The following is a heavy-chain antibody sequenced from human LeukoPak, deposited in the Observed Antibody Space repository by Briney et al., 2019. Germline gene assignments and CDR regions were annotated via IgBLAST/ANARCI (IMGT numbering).Heavy chain of an antibody. D-gene: IGHD3-22*01. J-gene: IGHJ3*02. CDR2: IHCSGAS. CDR1: GDPIRSNCYY. V-gene: IGHV4-39*01. Sequence: PSETLSLTCTVSGDPIRSNCYYWGWIRQPPGKGLEWIGRIHCSGASYYNPSLRSRVIISVDTSKNHFSLKLSSVTAADTAVFYCARHYYDSSGYYLEGFDIWGQGTMVTVSS. CDR3: ARHYYDSSGYYLEGFDI.